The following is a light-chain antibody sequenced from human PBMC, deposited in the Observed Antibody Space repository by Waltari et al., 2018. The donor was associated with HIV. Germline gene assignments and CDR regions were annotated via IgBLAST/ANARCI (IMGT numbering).Light chain of an antibody. J-gene: IGLJ2*01. CDR3: AVWDDTLKGL. CDR2: GDT. CDR1: SSNHGKNI. Sequence: QSMLAQPPSVSGTPGQRVIISCSGGSSNHGKNIVNWYQQFPGTAPNLVIYGDTQRPLGVPDRFSGSKSGTSASLAISGLQSEDEADYYCAVWDDTLKGLFGGGTKLTV. V-gene: IGLV1-44*01.